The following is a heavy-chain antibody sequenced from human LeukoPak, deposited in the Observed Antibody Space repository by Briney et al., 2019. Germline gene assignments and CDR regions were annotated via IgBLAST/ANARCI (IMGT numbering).Heavy chain of an antibody. J-gene: IGHJ5*02. CDR1: GGSFSGYY. D-gene: IGHD1-14*01. Sequence: SETLSLTCAVYGGSFSGYYWSWIRQPPGKGLEWIGEINRSGSTNYNPSLKSRVTISVDTSKNQFSLKLSSVTAADTAVYYCARTPVTRGWLDPWGQGTLVTVSS. CDR3: ARTPVTRGWLDP. V-gene: IGHV4-34*01. CDR2: INRSGST.